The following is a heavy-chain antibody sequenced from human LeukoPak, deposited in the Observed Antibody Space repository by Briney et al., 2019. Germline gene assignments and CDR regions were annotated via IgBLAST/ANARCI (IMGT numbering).Heavy chain of an antibody. CDR2: VYSSGSA. CDR1: GGSINNYY. Sequence: PSETLSLTCTVPGGSINNYYWSWIRQPPGKGLEWIAYVYSSGSATYNPSLKSRVAVSVDTSKSQFSLQLSSVTAADTAVYYCARLFDRQSRDFDYWGQGTLVTVSS. J-gene: IGHJ4*02. V-gene: IGHV4-59*08. D-gene: IGHD3-16*01. CDR3: ARLFDRQSRDFDY.